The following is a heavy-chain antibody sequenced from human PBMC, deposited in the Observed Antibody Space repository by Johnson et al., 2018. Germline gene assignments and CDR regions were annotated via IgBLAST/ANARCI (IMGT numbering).Heavy chain of an antibody. Sequence: EVQLLESGGGLVQPGGSLRLSCKASGFTFEDYALHWVRQAPGKGLEWVSGISLSSGSLGYVDSVKGRFTNSRDNARNSLFLQMNSLRPEDTAVYFCARDIYYTTYSPRGYMDVWGNGTTVTVSS. CDR2: ISLSSGSL. CDR3: ARDIYYTTYSPRGYMDV. CDR1: GFTFEDYA. J-gene: IGHJ6*03. V-gene: IGHV3-9*01. D-gene: IGHD2/OR15-2a*01.